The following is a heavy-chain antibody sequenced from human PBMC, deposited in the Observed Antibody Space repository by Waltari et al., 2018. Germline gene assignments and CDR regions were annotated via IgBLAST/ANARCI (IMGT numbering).Heavy chain of an antibody. V-gene: IGHV3-21*01. CDR1: GFTFSSYS. CDR2: ISSSSSYI. CDR3: AREGNSVHFDY. D-gene: IGHD6-13*01. J-gene: IGHJ4*02. Sequence: EVQLVESGGGLVKPGGSLRLSCAASGFTFSSYSMNWVRQAPGKGLELVSSISSSSSYIYYADSVKGRFTISRDNAKNSLYLQMNSLRAEDTAVYYCAREGNSVHFDYWGQGTLVTVSS.